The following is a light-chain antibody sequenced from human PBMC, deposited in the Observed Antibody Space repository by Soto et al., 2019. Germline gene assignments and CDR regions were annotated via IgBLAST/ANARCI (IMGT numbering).Light chain of an antibody. CDR3: QQYGSSPYT. Sequence: EIVLTQSPGTLSLSPGERATLSCRASQSVSSSYLAWYQQKPGQAPRILIYGASSRAPGIPDRFSGSGSGTDFTLTISRLEPEDFAVYYCQQYGSSPYTFGQGTKLEIK. J-gene: IGKJ2*01. CDR2: GAS. V-gene: IGKV3-20*01. CDR1: QSVSSSY.